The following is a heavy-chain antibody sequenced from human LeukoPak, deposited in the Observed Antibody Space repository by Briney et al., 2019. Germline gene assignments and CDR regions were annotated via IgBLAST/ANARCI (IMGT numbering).Heavy chain of an antibody. Sequence: GGSLRLSCAASGFTCSSYWMSWVRQAPGKGLEWVANIKQGGSEKYYVDSVKGRFTISRDNAKNSLYLQMNSLRAEDTAVYYCARGLYYYDSSGLYAFDIWGQGTVVTVSS. V-gene: IGHV3-7*01. J-gene: IGHJ3*02. CDR1: GFTCSSYW. CDR2: IKQGGSEK. D-gene: IGHD3-22*01. CDR3: ARGLYYYDSSGLYAFDI.